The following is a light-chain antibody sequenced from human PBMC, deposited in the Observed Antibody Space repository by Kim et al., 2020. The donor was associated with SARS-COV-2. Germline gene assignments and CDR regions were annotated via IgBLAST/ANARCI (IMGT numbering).Light chain of an antibody. CDR1: QGISSY. Sequence: IQLTQSPSSLSASVGDRVTITCRASQGISSYLAWYQQKPGKAPKLLIYAASTLQSGVPSRFSGSGSGTDFTLTISGLQPDDFATYYCQQLNSYPLTFGGGTKLEI. V-gene: IGKV1-9*01. CDR2: AAS. CDR3: QQLNSYPLT. J-gene: IGKJ4*01.